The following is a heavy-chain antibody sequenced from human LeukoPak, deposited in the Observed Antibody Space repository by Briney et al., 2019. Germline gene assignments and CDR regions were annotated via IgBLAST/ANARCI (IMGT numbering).Heavy chain of an antibody. CDR2: INPSGDST. D-gene: IGHD4-17*01. CDR1: GYTFTSYY. CDR3: ARDGDGDSGVRGWFDP. J-gene: IGHJ5*02. V-gene: IGHV1-46*01. Sequence: ASVKVSCKASGYTFTSYYMHWVRQAPGQGLEWMGIINPSGDSTSYAQKFQGRVTMTRDTSTSTVYMELSSLRSGDTAVYYCARDGDGDSGVRGWFDPWGQGTLVTVSS.